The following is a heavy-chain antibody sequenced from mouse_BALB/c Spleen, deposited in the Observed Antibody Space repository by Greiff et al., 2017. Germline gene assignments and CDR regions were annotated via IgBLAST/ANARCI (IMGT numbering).Heavy chain of an antibody. V-gene: IGHV2-9*02. CDR2: IWAGGST. CDR3: ARAGPLYAMDY. D-gene: IGHD3-3*01. J-gene: IGHJ4*01. CDR1: GFSLTSYG. Sequence: VKLVESGPGLVAPSQSLSITCTVSGFSLTSYGVHWVRQPPGKGLEWLGVIWAGGSTNYNSALMSRLSISKDNSKSQVFLKMNSLQTDDTAMYYCARAGPLYAMDYWGQGTSVTVSS.